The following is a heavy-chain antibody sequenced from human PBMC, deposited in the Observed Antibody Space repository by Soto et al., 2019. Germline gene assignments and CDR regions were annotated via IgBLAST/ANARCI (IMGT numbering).Heavy chain of an antibody. CDR2: ISGSGAFT. Sequence: PGGSRRLSCAASGFTFSSYAMSWVRQAPGKGLEWVSSISGSGAFTYYADSVKGRFTISRDNSKNTLYLQMNSLRAEDTAVYYCAKGGVGATDTHFDYWGQGTLVTVSS. D-gene: IGHD1-26*01. J-gene: IGHJ4*02. CDR3: AKGGVGATDTHFDY. CDR1: GFTFSSYA. V-gene: IGHV3-23*01.